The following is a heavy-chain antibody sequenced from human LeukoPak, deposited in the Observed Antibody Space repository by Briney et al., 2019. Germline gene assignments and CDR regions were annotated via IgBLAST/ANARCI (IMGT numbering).Heavy chain of an antibody. CDR2: VYSSGNT. Sequence: SETLSLTCTVSGGHLNSYYWSWVRQPAGKGLELNGRVYSSGNTNYNPSLKSRVSMSVDTSKNQFSLKLTSVTAADTAVYYCARGGKATVVTMWGEGILVTVSS. CDR1: GGHLNSYY. D-gene: IGHD4-23*01. J-gene: IGHJ4*02. V-gene: IGHV4-4*07. CDR3: ARGGKATVVTM.